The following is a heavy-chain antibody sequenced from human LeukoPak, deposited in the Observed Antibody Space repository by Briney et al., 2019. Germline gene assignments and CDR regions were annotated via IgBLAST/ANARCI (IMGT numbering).Heavy chain of an antibody. V-gene: IGHV3-30*02. CDR1: GFTFSSYG. J-gene: IGHJ4*02. CDR2: IRYDGSNK. CDR3: ARDPGIAAAGNY. D-gene: IGHD6-13*01. Sequence: GGSLRLSCAASGFTFSSYGMHWVRQAPGKGLEWVAFIRYDGSNKYYADSVKGRFTISRDNSKNTLYLQMNSLRAEDTAVYYCARDPGIAAAGNYWGQGTLVTVSS.